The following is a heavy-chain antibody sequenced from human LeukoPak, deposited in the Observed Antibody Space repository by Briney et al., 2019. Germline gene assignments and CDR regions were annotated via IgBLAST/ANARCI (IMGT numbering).Heavy chain of an antibody. CDR2: IYNSGNT. CDR1: GGSISSSSYY. D-gene: IGHD6-19*01. Sequence: SETLSLTCTVSGGSISSSSYYWGWIRQPPGKGLEWIGSIYNSGNTYYNPSLKSRVTISVDTSKNLFSLKLSSVTAADTAVYYCARDLSGWYRGRFDPWGQGTLVTVSS. V-gene: IGHV4-39*07. CDR3: ARDLSGWYRGRFDP. J-gene: IGHJ5*02.